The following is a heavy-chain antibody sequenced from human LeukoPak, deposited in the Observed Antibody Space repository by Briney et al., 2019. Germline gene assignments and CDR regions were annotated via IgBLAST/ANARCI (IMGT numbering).Heavy chain of an antibody. CDR2: IYPGDSDT. CDR1: GYSFTSYW. J-gene: IGHJ5*02. V-gene: IGHV5-51*01. Sequence: GESLKISCKGSGYSFTSYWIGWVRQMPGKGLEWMGIIYPGDSDTRYSPSFQGQVTISADKSISTAYLQWSSLKASDTAMYYCARRRDAVQPIGRFDPWGQGTLVTVSS. CDR3: ARRRDAVQPIGRFDP. D-gene: IGHD1-1*01.